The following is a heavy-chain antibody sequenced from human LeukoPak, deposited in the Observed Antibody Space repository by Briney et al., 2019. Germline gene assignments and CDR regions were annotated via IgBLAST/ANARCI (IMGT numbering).Heavy chain of an antibody. V-gene: IGHV4-38-2*02. CDR3: ASRADSSGYYYGAFDI. CDR2: IYHSGST. CDR1: GYSISSGYY. D-gene: IGHD3-22*01. J-gene: IGHJ3*02. Sequence: PSETLSLTCTVSGYSISSGYYWGWIRQPPGKGLEWIGSIYHSGSTYYNPSLKSRVTISVDTSKNQFSLKLSSVTAADTAVYYCASRADSSGYYYGAFDIWGQGTMVTVSS.